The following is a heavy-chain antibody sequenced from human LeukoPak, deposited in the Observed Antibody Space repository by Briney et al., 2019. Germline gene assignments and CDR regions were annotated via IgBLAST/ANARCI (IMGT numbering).Heavy chain of an antibody. V-gene: IGHV3-21*01. D-gene: IGHD3-16*02. CDR3: ARVLFGGVIANFDY. Sequence: GRSLRLSCAASGFTFSSYSMNWVRQAPGKGLEWVSSISSSSSYIYYADSVKGRFTISRDNAKNSLYLQMNSLRAEDTAVYYCARVLFGGVIANFDYWGQGTLVTVSS. CDR1: GFTFSSYS. J-gene: IGHJ4*02. CDR2: ISSSSSYI.